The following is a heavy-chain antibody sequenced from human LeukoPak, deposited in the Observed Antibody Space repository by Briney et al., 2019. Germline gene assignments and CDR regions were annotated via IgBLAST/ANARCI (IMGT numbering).Heavy chain of an antibody. D-gene: IGHD6-13*01. V-gene: IGHV3-30*02. CDR3: AKGGIAGNWFDP. J-gene: IGHJ5*02. Sequence: GGSLRLSCAASGFTFSSYGMHWVRQAPGKGLEWVAFIRYDGSNKYYADSVKGRFTISRDNSKNTLYLQMNSLRAEDTAVYFCAKGGIAGNWFDPWGQGTLVSVSS. CDR1: GFTFSSYG. CDR2: IRYDGSNK.